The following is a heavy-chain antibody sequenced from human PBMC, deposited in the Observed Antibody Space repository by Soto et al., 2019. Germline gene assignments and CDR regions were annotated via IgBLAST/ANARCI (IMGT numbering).Heavy chain of an antibody. Sequence: GGSLRLSCAASGFTFSSYAMSWVRQAPGKGLEWVSAISGSGGSTYYADSVKGRFTISRDNSKNTLYLQMNSLRAEDTAVYYCAKHRETRDSYYYDSSGYTNAFDIWGQGPRVTVSS. CDR1: GFTFSSYA. D-gene: IGHD3-22*01. V-gene: IGHV3-23*01. CDR2: ISGSGGST. J-gene: IGHJ3*02. CDR3: AKHRETRDSYYYDSSGYTNAFDI.